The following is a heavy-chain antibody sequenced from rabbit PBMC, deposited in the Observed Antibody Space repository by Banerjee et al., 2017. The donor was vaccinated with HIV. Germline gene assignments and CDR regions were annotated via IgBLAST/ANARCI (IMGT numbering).Heavy chain of an antibody. D-gene: IGHD4-2*01. CDR1: GIDFSSTCY. CDR2: INIDSGST. Sequence: QSLEESGGDLVKPGASLTLTCTASGIDFSSTCYMCWVRQAPGKGLEWITCINIDSGSTWYASWAKGRFTISKASSTTVTLQMTSLTAADTATYFCARDYGGSTYYFNLWGPGTLVTVS. CDR3: ARDYGGSTYYFNL. V-gene: IGHV1S40*01. J-gene: IGHJ4*01.